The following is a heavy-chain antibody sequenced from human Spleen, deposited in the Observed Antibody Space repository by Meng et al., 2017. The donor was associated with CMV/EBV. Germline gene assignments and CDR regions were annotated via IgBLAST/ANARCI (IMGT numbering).Heavy chain of an antibody. J-gene: IGHJ3*01. CDR1: GYIFTKYG. CDR3: ARVQFLETQNDAFDL. V-gene: IGHV1-18*01. CDR2: ISAYNGDT. D-gene: IGHD2/OR15-2a*01. Sequence: ASVKVSCKASGYIFTKYGVNWMRQAPGQGPEWMGWISAYNGDTMYAPKVQGRVTMTTDTSTSTAYMELRGLRSDDTAVYYCARVQFLETQNDAFDLWGQGTMVTVSS.